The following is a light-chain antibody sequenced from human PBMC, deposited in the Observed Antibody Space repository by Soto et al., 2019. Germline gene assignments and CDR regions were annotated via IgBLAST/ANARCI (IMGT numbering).Light chain of an antibody. V-gene: IGLV6-57*04. CDR3: QSYHSSNRVV. CDR1: SGSIGSNY. CDR2: EDN. J-gene: IGLJ2*01. Sequence: NFMLTQPHSVLESPGKTVTISCARSSGSIGSNYVQWYQQRPGSGPTTVIYEDNRRPSGVPDRFSGSIDLSSNSASLVISGVKTEDEADYYCQSYHSSNRVVFGGGTKLTVL.